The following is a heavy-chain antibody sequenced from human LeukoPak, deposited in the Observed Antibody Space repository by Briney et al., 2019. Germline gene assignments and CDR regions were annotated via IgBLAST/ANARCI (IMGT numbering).Heavy chain of an antibody. D-gene: IGHD2-2*01. J-gene: IGHJ4*02. CDR1: GFTFSSYW. Sequence: GGSLRLSCAASGFTFSSYWMHWVRQAPGKGLVWVSRINTDGSSTSYADSVKGRFTISRDNAKNTLYLQMNSLRAEDTAVYYCARGDYCSSTSCSGYDFWSGPLDYWGQGTLVTVSS. V-gene: IGHV3-74*01. CDR3: ARGDYCSSTSCSGYDFWSGPLDY. CDR2: INTDGSST.